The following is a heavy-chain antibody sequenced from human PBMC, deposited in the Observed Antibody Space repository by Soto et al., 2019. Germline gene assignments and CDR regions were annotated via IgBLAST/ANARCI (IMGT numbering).Heavy chain of an antibody. J-gene: IGHJ3*02. V-gene: IGHV3-21*01. CDR1: GFTFSSYS. Sequence: GGSLRLSCAASGFTFSSYSMNWVRQAPGKGLEWVSSISSSSSYIYYADSVKGRFTISRDNAKNSLYLQMNSLRAEDTAVYYCAREALGDYGSGSYFRNAFDIWGQGTMVTVSS. CDR3: AREALGDYGSGSYFRNAFDI. CDR2: ISSSSSYI. D-gene: IGHD3-10*01.